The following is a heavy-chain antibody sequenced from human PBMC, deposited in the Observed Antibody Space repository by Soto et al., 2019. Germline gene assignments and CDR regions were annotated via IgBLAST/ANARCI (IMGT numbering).Heavy chain of an antibody. CDR3: AKGRSYYYYNYGMDV. CDR2: ISWNSGSI. D-gene: IGHD1-26*01. Sequence: PGGSLRLSCAASGFTFDDYAMHWVRQAPGKGLEWVSGISWNSGSIGYADSVKGRFTISRDNAKNSLYLQMNSLRAEDTALYYCAKGRSYYYYNYGMDVWGQGTTVTVSS. CDR1: GFTFDDYA. J-gene: IGHJ6*02. V-gene: IGHV3-9*01.